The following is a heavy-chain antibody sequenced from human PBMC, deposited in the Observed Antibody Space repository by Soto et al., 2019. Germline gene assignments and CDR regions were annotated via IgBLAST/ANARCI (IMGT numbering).Heavy chain of an antibody. Sequence: KTSETLSLTCAVCAGSFSDNYWSWIRQPPGKGLEWIGEINQSGGTHYNPSLKSRVTISVDTSKNQFSLKLNSVTAADTAVYYCARGLTYCSSTTCAETRFDPWGQGTLVTVSS. CDR3: ARGLTYCSSTTCAETRFDP. V-gene: IGHV4-34*01. CDR1: AGSFSDNY. D-gene: IGHD2-2*01. CDR2: INQSGGT. J-gene: IGHJ5*02.